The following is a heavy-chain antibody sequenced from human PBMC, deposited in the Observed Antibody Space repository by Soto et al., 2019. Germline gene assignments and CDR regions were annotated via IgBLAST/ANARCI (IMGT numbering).Heavy chain of an antibody. Sequence: SGPTLVNPTQTLALTCTFSGFSLTTSGVGVDWIRQLPGKALEWLALIYWDDEKSYSTSLKSRLTISKDTSKSQVVLTMTNMDPVDTATYYCARIGPGYSYGPNWFDPWGQGTLLTVSS. CDR1: GFSLTTSGVG. J-gene: IGHJ5*02. CDR3: ARIGPGYSYGPNWFDP. V-gene: IGHV2-5*02. D-gene: IGHD5-18*01. CDR2: IYWDDEK.